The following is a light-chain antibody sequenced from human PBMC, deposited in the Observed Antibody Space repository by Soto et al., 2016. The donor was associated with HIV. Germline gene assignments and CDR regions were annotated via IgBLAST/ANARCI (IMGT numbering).Light chain of an antibody. Sequence: DIQLTQSPSFLSASVGDRVTITCRASQGISSYLAWYQQKPGKAPKLLIYDASNLETGVPSRFSGSGSGTDFTFTISSLQPEDIATYYCQQYNSYPRTFGQRDQGGNQT. CDR2: DAS. V-gene: IGKV1-33*01. CDR1: QGISSY. J-gene: IGKJ1*01. CDR3: QQYNSYPRT.